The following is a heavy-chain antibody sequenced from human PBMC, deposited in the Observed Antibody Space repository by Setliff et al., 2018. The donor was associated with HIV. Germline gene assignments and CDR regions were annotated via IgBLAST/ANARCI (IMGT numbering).Heavy chain of an antibody. CDR2: ISTTGTTT. J-gene: IGHJ4*02. V-gene: IGHV3-11*04. CDR1: GFTFSDYY. D-gene: IGHD1-26*01. CDR3: ARDPILGGPDFFDY. Sequence: GGSLRLSCAASGFTFSDYYMSWIRQAPGKGLEWLSIISTTGTTTYYADSVKGRFTISRDNARNLVFLQMNSLRPEDTAVYYCARDPILGGPDFFDYWGQGTLVTVSS.